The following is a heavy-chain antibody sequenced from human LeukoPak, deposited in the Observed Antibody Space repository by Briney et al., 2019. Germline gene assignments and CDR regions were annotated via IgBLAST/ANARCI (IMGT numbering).Heavy chain of an antibody. V-gene: IGHV3-23*01. CDR3: AKEDYDILTGYYGSFDY. Sequence: GGTLRLSCAASGFTFRSYCMSWVRQVPGKGLEWISGISGTGGSTYYADSVKGRFTSSRDNSKQTLYLQMNSLTAEETAVYYCAKEDYDILTGYYGSFDYWGQGTLVTVSS. D-gene: IGHD3-9*01. CDR1: GFTFRSYC. J-gene: IGHJ4*02. CDR2: ISGTGGST.